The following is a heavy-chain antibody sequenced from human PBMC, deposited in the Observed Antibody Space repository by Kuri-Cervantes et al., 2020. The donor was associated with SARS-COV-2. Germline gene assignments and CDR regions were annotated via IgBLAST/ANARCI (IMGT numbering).Heavy chain of an antibody. D-gene: IGHD6-19*01. V-gene: IGHV3-23*01. CDR1: GFTFSNYV. J-gene: IGHJ6*03. CDR3: ARNAVAGTYYYYMDV. Sequence: GESLKISCVASGFTFSNYVMSWVRQAPGKGLEWVSAISDSDGSTYFADSVKGRFTISRDNSKNTLYLQMNSLRAEDTAVYYCARNAVAGTYYYYMDVWGKGTTVTVSS. CDR2: ISDSDGST.